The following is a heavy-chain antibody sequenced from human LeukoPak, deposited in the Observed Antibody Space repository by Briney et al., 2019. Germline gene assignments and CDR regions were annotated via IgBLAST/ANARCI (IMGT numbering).Heavy chain of an antibody. CDR2: IYSGGST. CDR3: ARFSHYDSSGYRWYYFDY. J-gene: IGHJ4*02. D-gene: IGHD3-22*01. CDR1: GFTVSSNY. Sequence: PGGSLRLSCAASGFTVSSNYMSWVRQAPGKGLEWVSVIYSGGSTYYADSVKGRFTISRDNSKNTLYLQMNSLRAEDTAVYYCARFSHYDSSGYRWYYFDYWGQGTLVTVSS. V-gene: IGHV3-66*01.